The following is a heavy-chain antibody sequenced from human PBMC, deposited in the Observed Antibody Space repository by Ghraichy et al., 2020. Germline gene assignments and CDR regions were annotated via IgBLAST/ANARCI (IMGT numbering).Heavy chain of an antibody. CDR1: GGSFSGYY. Sequence: ETLSLTCAVYGGSFSGYYWSWIRQPPGKGLEWIGEINHSGSTNYNPSLKSRVTISVDTSKNQFSLKLSSVTAADTAVYYCARGRSVFGYWGQGTLVTVSS. V-gene: IGHV4-34*01. D-gene: IGHD3-3*01. J-gene: IGHJ4*02. CDR2: INHSGST. CDR3: ARGRSVFGY.